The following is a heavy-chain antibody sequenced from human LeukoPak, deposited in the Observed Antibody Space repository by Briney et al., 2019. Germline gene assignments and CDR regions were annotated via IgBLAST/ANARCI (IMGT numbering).Heavy chain of an antibody. V-gene: IGHV3-7*01. D-gene: IGHD2-15*01. J-gene: IGHJ5*02. CDR2: IKQDGSEK. Sequence: PGGSLRLSCAASGFTFSSYSMNWVRQAPGKGLEWVANIKQDGSEKYYVDSVKGRFTISRDNAKNSLYLQMNSLRAEDTAVYYCARASGIYCSGGSCYPTWFDPWGQGTLVTVSS. CDR3: ARASGIYCSGGSCYPTWFDP. CDR1: GFTFSSYS.